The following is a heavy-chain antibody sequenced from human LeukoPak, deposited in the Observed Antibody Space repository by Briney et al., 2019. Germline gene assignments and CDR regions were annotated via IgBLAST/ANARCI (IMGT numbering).Heavy chain of an antibody. V-gene: IGHV3-23*01. J-gene: IGHJ6*02. CDR3: ARYCITTSCQDDNSYYGMDV. D-gene: IGHD2-2*01. CDR1: GFTFSSYA. CDR2: ISDST. Sequence: GGSLRLSCAASGFTFSSYAMSWVCQAPGKGLEWVSAISDSTYYADSVKGRFTSSRDNSKNTLYLLMNSLRAEDTAVYFCARYCITTSCQDDNSYYGMDVWGQGTTVTVSS.